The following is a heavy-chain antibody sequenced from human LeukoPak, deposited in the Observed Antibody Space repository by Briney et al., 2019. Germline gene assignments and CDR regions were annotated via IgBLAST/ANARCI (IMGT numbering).Heavy chain of an antibody. V-gene: IGHV1-2*02. Sequence: GASVNLSCKASGYTFTGYYMHWVRQAPGQGLEWMGWINPNSGGTNYAQKFQGRVTMTRDTSISTAYMELSRLRSDDTAVYYCALLRCLESVAFDIWGQGTMVTVSS. CDR1: GYTFTGYY. D-gene: IGHD3-3*01. CDR2: INPNSGGT. CDR3: ALLRCLESVAFDI. J-gene: IGHJ3*02.